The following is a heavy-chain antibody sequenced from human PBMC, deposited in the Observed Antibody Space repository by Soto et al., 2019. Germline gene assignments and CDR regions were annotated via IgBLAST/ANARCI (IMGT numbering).Heavy chain of an antibody. J-gene: IGHJ6*02. CDR2: ISPYNDNT. V-gene: IGHV1-18*01. D-gene: IGHD3-22*01. CDR1: GYTFTSYG. Sequence: GASVKVSCKASGYTFTSYGISWVRQAPGQGLEYMGWISPYNDNTHYAQNLQGRVTVTADTSTSTAYMELSSLRSEDTAVYYCARPYDSSGYYHEYYGMDVWGQGTTVTVSS. CDR3: ARPYDSSGYYHEYYGMDV.